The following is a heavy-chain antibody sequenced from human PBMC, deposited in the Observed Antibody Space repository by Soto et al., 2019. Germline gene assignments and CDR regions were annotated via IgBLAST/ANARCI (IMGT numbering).Heavy chain of an antibody. J-gene: IGHJ4*02. CDR1: GGSFSGYY. CDR3: ARARYYYDSSGYYYFDY. V-gene: IGHV4-34*01. CDR2: INHSGST. Sequence: SETLSLTCAVYGGSFSGYYWSWIRQPPGKGLEWIGEINHSGSTNYNPSLKSRVTISVDTSKNQFSLKLSSVTAADTAVYYCARARYYYDSSGYYYFDYWGQGTLVTVSS. D-gene: IGHD3-22*01.